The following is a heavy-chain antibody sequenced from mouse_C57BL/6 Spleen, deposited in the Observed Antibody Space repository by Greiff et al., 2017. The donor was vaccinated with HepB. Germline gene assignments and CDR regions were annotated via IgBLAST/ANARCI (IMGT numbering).Heavy chain of an antibody. CDR2: INPNNGGT. V-gene: IGHV1-18*01. CDR3: ARGTRYYGSGDYFDY. Sequence: EVQGVESGPELVKPGASVKIPCKASGYTFTDYNMDWVKQSHGKSLEWIGDINPNNGGTIYNQKFKGKATLTVDKSSSTAYMELRSLTSEDTAVYYCARGTRYYGSGDYFDYWGQGTTLTVSS. CDR1: GYTFTDYN. J-gene: IGHJ2*01. D-gene: IGHD1-1*01.